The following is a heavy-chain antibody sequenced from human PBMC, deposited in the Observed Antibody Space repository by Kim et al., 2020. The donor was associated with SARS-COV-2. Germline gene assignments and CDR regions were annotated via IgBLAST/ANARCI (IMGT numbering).Heavy chain of an antibody. Sequence: GGSLRLSCTASGFTFRYYAMHWVRQAPGKGLEWVAVISYDGSNKFYADSVKGRFTISRDNSENTVYLQMNRLRAEDTAVYYCARDFKVKNYGGNSVGCSYYGMDVWGHGTTVTVSS. CDR1: GFTFRYYA. CDR2: ISYDGSNK. V-gene: IGHV3-30*04. CDR3: ARDFKVKNYGGNSVGCSYYGMDV. J-gene: IGHJ6*02. D-gene: IGHD4-17*01.